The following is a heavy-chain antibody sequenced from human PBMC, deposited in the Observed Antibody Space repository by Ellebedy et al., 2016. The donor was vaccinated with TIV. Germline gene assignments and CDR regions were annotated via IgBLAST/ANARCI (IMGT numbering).Heavy chain of an antibody. V-gene: IGHV4-4*02. CDR1: GSSVSSGNW. D-gene: IGHD3-10*01. J-gene: IGHJ4*02. CDR3: ARASLVRGIAG. CDR2: IHPSGST. Sequence: SETLSLTXAVSGSSVSSGNWWNWVRPPPGKGLEWLGEIHPSGSTNYNSSLESRVTISLDTSKKQFSLKMNSMTAADTAMYYCARASLVRGIAGWGQGTLISVSS.